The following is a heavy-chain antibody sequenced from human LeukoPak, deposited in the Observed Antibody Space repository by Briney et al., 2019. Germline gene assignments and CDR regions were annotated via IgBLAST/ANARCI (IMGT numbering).Heavy chain of an antibody. CDR3: AREGCSSTSCYSRAAFDI. J-gene: IGHJ3*02. V-gene: IGHV3-11*06. CDR2: ISSSSSSYT. Sequence: GGSLRLSCAASGFTFSDYYMSWIRQAPGKGLEWVSYISSSSSSYTNYADSVKGRFTISRDNAKNSLYLQMNSLRAEDTAVYYCAREGCSSTSCYSRAAFDIWGQGTMVTVSS. D-gene: IGHD2-2*01. CDR1: GFTFSDYY.